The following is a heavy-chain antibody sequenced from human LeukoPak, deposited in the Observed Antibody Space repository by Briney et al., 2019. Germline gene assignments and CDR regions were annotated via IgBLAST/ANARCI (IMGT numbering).Heavy chain of an antibody. CDR1: GFPFSSYW. J-gene: IGHJ4*02. V-gene: IGHV3-74*03. Sequence: GGSLRLSCEPSGFPFSSYWMLWVRQAPGKGLVWVSRISGDGTIKTYADFVRGRFTISRDNTKNIPYLQMNSLKVEDTATYFCSRSQFDYWGQGVLVTVSP. CDR3: SRSQFDY. CDR2: ISGDGTIK.